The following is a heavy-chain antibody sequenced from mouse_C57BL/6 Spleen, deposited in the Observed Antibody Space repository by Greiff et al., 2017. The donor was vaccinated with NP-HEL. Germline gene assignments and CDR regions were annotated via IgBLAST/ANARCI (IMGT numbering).Heavy chain of an antibody. CDR3: ARDYYGSSLPPMDY. V-gene: IGHV1-12*01. J-gene: IGHJ4*01. Sequence: ESGAELVRPGASVKMSCKASGYTFTSYNMHWVKQTPRQGLEWIGAIYPGNGDTSYNQKFKGKATLTVDKSSSTAYMQLSSLTSEDSAVYFCARDYYGSSLPPMDYWGQGTSVTVSS. CDR2: IYPGNGDT. CDR1: GYTFTSYN. D-gene: IGHD1-1*01.